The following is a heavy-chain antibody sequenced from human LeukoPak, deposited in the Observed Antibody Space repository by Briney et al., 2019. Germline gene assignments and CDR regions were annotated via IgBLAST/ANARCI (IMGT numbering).Heavy chain of an antibody. Sequence: GGSLRLSCVASGFTVSSNYMSWVRQAPGKGLEWVANIKQDGSEKYYVDSVKGRFIISRDNAKNSLYLQMNSLRAEDTAVYYCANALGAHYFDSWGQGTLVTVSS. D-gene: IGHD1-26*01. CDR3: ANALGAHYFDS. V-gene: IGHV3-7*05. J-gene: IGHJ4*02. CDR2: IKQDGSEK. CDR1: GFTVSSNY.